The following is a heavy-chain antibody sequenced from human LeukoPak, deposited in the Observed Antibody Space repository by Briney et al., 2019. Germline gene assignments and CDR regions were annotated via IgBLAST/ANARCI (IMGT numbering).Heavy chain of an antibody. CDR3: ARAYVNYYYYMDV. D-gene: IGHD2-21*01. CDR2: IYPGDSDT. J-gene: IGHJ6*03. Sequence: GESLMISCKGSGYSFTSYWIGWVRQMPGKGLEWMGIIYPGDSDTRYSPSFQGQVTISADKSISTAYLQWGSLKASDTAMYYCARAYVNYYYYMDVWGKGTTVTVSS. CDR1: GYSFTSYW. V-gene: IGHV5-51*01.